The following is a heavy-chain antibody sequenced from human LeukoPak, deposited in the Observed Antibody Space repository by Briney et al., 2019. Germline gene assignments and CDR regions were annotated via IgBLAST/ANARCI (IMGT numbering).Heavy chain of an antibody. D-gene: IGHD3-22*01. Sequence: GGSLRLSCAASGFTLSRYAVSWVRQAPGKGLEWVSGISGSGDNTYYADSVKGRFTISRDNSRNTLYVQVNSLGTEDTAAYYCAKGSYYDSSGSFYFDYWGQGTLATVSS. V-gene: IGHV3-23*01. CDR1: GFTLSRYA. CDR2: ISGSGDNT. CDR3: AKGSYYDSSGSFYFDY. J-gene: IGHJ4*02.